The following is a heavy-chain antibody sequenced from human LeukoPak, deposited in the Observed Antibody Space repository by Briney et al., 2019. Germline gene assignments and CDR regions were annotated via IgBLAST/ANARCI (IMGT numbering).Heavy chain of an antibody. D-gene: IGHD3-10*01. Sequence: GGSLRLSCAASGFTFSSYGMHWVRQAPGKGLEWVAVIWYDGSNKYYADSVKGRFTISRDNSKNTLFLQMNSLRAGDTAVYYCARGTVTMVDYWGQGTLVTVSS. J-gene: IGHJ4*02. CDR3: ARGTVTMVDY. CDR2: IWYDGSNK. CDR1: GFTFSSYG. V-gene: IGHV3-33*01.